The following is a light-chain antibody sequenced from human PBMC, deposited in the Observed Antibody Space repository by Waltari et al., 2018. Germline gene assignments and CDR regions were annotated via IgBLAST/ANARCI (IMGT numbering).Light chain of an antibody. CDR3: QQYYISPWT. CDR1: QSVLYSSNNKNY. V-gene: IGKV4-1*01. J-gene: IGKJ1*01. CDR2: WTS. Sequence: DIVMTQSPDSLAVSLGERATINCKSSQSVLYSSNNKNYLAWYQQKQGQPPKLLISWTSTRGSGVPYRFSGSGSGTDFTLTISTLQAEDVAVYYCQQYYISPWTFGQGTKVEIK.